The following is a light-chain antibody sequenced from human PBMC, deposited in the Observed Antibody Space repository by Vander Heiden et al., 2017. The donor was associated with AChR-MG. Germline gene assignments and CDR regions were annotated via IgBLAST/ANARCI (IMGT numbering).Light chain of an antibody. CDR1: QSISSY. CDR2: AAS. V-gene: IGKV1-39*01. Sequence: IPMTQSPSSLSASVGDTVTMTCRASQSISSYLNWYQQKPGKAPKLLIYAASSLQSGVPSRFSGSGSGTDFTLTISSLQPEDFATYDCQQSYRTPYTFGQGTRLEMK. J-gene: IGKJ2*01. CDR3: QQSYRTPYT.